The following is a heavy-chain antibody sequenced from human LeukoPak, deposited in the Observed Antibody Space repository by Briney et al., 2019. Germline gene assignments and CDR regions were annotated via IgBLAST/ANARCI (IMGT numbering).Heavy chain of an antibody. Sequence: ASVKVSCKASGYTFTSYYMHWVRRAPGQGLEWMGIINPSGGSTSYAQKFQGRVTMTRDTSTSTVYMELSSLRSEDTAVYYCVSQPIPDYVWGSYRETELDWGQGTLVTVSS. CDR1: GYTFTSYY. J-gene: IGHJ4*02. V-gene: IGHV1-46*01. CDR3: VSQPIPDYVWGSYRETELD. D-gene: IGHD3-16*02. CDR2: INPSGGST.